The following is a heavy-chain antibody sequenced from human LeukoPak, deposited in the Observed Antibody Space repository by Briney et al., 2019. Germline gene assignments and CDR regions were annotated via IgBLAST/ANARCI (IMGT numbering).Heavy chain of an antibody. J-gene: IGHJ4*02. CDR2: MGYDGSNE. CDR1: GFTFSNYG. Sequence: GGSLRLSCAASGFTFSNYGMHWVRQAPGKGLEWVAVMGYDGSNEYYADSVKGRFTVSRDNSKNTLYLQMNSLRAEDTAVYYCAKDYTWQDHLFDYWGQGTLVTVSS. CDR3: AKDYTWQDHLFDY. V-gene: IGHV3-33*06.